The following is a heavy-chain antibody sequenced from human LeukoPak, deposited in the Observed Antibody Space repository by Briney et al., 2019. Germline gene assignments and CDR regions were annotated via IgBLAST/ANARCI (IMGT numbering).Heavy chain of an antibody. CDR2: LYHSGST. CDR3: ARDFDGNSDY. J-gene: IGHJ4*02. V-gene: IGHV4-59*01. D-gene: IGHD4-23*01. Sequence: SETLSLTCTVSGGSISSYYWSWIRQPPGKGLEWIGYLYHSGSTNYNPSLKSRVTISVDTSKNQFSLKLSSVTAADTAVYYCARDFDGNSDYWGQGTLVTVSS. CDR1: GGSISSYY.